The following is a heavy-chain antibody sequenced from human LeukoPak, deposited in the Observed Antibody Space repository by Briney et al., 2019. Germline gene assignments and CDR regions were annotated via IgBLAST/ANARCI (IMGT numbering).Heavy chain of an antibody. CDR3: ARERDYYDSSGYVDY. D-gene: IGHD3-22*01. V-gene: IGHV3-66*01. J-gene: IGHJ4*02. Sequence: GGSLRLSCAASGFTVSSNYMSWVRQAPGKGLEWVSVIYSGGSTYYADSVKGRFTISRDNSKNTLYLQMNSLRAEDTAVYYCARERDYYDSSGYVDYWGQGTLVTVSS. CDR1: GFTVSSNY. CDR2: IYSGGST.